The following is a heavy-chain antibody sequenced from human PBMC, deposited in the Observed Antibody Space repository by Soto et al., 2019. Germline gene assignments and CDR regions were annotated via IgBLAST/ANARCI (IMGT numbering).Heavy chain of an antibody. CDR3: ARGLWGWGMATIKGPYFDY. Sequence: SETLSLTCAVSGGSISSSNWWSWVRQPPGKGLEWIGEIYHSGSTNYNPSLKSRVTISVDKSKNQFSLKLSSVTAADTAVYYCARGLWGWGMATIKGPYFDYWGQGTLVTVSS. V-gene: IGHV4-4*02. CDR1: GGSISSSNW. J-gene: IGHJ4*02. D-gene: IGHD5-12*01. CDR2: IYHSGST.